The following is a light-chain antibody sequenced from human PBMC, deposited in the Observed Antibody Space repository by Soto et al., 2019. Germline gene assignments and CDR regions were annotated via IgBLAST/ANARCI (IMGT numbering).Light chain of an antibody. CDR3: QWRSDWPPRLT. Sequence: EVVLTQSPATLSLSPGERATLSCRASESIGNYLAWYQQKLGQAPKLLIYDASHRAIGIPGRFSVYGSGTDFTLTISSLEPEDFAVYYCQWRSDWPPRLTFGGGTKVEIK. J-gene: IGKJ4*01. CDR2: DAS. CDR1: ESIGNY. V-gene: IGKV3-11*01.